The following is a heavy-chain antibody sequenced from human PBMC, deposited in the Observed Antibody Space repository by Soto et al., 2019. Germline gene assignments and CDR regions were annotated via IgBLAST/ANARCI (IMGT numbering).Heavy chain of an antibody. V-gene: IGHV3-48*03. J-gene: IGHJ3*02. CDR1: GFSFSTYE. D-gene: IGHD1-26*01. Sequence: EVQLVESGGGLVQPGGSLRLSCAASGFSFSTYEMNWVRQAPGKGLEWVSYISKNGIDIYYADSVKGRFTISRDNANNSLFLQMERLRPEDTAVYYCAPRKYGSFNIGAFDIWGQGTMVTVSS. CDR2: ISKNGIDI. CDR3: APRKYGSFNIGAFDI.